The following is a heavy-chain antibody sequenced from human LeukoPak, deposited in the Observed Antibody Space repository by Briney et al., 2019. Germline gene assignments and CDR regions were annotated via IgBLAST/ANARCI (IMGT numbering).Heavy chain of an antibody. V-gene: IGHV5-51*01. CDR3: ARHYCSSTSCYGPLGAPFDY. CDR2: IYPGDSDT. Sequence: GESLKISCKGSGYSFTSYWIGWVRQMPGKGLEWMGIIYPGDSDTRYSPSFQGPVTISADKSISTAYLQWSSLKASDTAMYYCARHYCSSTSCYGPLGAPFDYWGQGTLVTVSS. CDR1: GYSFTSYW. J-gene: IGHJ4*02. D-gene: IGHD2-2*01.